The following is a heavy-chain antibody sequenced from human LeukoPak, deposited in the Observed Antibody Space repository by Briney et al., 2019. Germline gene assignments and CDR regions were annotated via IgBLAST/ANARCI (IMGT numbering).Heavy chain of an antibody. V-gene: IGHV4-34*01. CDR1: GGSFSGYY. CDR3: ARGSGVLRYFDWSNYYFDY. Sequence: PSETLSLTCAVYGGSFSGYYWSWIRQPPGKGLEWIGEINHSGSTNYNPSLKSRVTISVDTSKNQFSLKLSSVTAADTAVYYCARGSGVLRYFDWSNYYFDYWGQGTLVTVSS. J-gene: IGHJ4*02. D-gene: IGHD3-9*01. CDR2: INHSGST.